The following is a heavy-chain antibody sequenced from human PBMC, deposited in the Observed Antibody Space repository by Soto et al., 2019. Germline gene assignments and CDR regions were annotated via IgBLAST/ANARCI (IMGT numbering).Heavy chain of an antibody. J-gene: IGHJ4*02. D-gene: IGHD6-6*01. V-gene: IGHV3-64D*06. Sequence: XGSLILSCSASGFTFSSYAMHWVRQAPGKGLEYVSAISSNGGSTYYADSVKGRFTISRDNSKNTLYLQMSSLTPEDTAVYYCVKGPYISSTHYFDYWGQGTLVTVSS. CDR3: VKGPYISSTHYFDY. CDR1: GFTFSSYA. CDR2: ISSNGGST.